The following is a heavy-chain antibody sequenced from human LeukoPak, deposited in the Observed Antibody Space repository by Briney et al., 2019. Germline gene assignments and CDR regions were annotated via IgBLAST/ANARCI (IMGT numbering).Heavy chain of an antibody. D-gene: IGHD6-13*01. J-gene: IGHJ4*02. V-gene: IGHV4-59*01. Sequence: SETLSLTCTVSGGSISSYYWSWIRQPPGKGLEWVGYIYYSGSTNYNPSLKSRVTISVHTSKNQFSLKLSSVTAADTAVYYCVRVRRSSKYSSSWYVFDYWGQGTLVTVSS. CDR1: GGSISSYY. CDR2: IYYSGST. CDR3: VRVRRSSKYSSSWYVFDY.